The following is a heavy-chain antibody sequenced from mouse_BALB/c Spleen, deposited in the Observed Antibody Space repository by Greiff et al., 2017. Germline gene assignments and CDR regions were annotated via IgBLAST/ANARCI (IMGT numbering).Heavy chain of an antibody. D-gene: IGHD2-4*01. J-gene: IGHJ4*01. CDR3: ARSDYDGGGYAMDY. V-gene: IGHV5-17*02. CDR2: ISSGSSTI. CDR1: GFTFSSFG. Sequence: EVQGVDSGGGLVQPGGSRKLSCAASGFTFSSFGMHWVRQAPEKGLEWVAYISSGSSTIYYADTVKGRFTISRDNPKNTLFLQMTSLRSEDTAMYYCARSDYDGGGYAMDYWGQGTSVTVSS.